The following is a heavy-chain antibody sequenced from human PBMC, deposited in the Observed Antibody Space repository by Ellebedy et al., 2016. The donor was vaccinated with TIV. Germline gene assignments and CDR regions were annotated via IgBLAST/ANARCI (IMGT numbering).Heavy chain of an antibody. D-gene: IGHD3-22*01. CDR3: ARDFWNYYDSSGYFPGVY. CDR2: INPSGGST. J-gene: IGHJ4*02. Sequence: ASVKVSXXASGYTFTSYYMHWVRQAPGQGLEWMGIINPSGGSTSYAQKFQGRVTMTRDTSTSTVYMELSSLRSEDTAVYYCARDFWNYYDSSGYFPGVYWGQGTLVTVSS. CDR1: GYTFTSYY. V-gene: IGHV1-46*01.